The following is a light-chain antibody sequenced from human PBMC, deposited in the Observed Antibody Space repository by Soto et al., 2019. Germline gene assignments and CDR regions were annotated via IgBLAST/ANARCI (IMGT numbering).Light chain of an antibody. CDR3: MQALQTPLT. V-gene: IGKV2-28*01. Sequence: DIVMTQSPLSLPVTPGEPASISCRSSQSLLHSNGYNYLDWYLQKPGQSPQLLIYWGSNRASGVPDRISGSGSGTDFTLRISRVEAEDAGVYYCMQALQTPLTFGGGTKVEIK. CDR2: WGS. CDR1: QSLLHSNGYNY. J-gene: IGKJ4*01.